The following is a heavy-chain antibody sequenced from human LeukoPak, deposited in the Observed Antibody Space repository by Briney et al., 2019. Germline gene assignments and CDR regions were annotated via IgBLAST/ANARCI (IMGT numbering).Heavy chain of an antibody. V-gene: IGHV3-23*01. J-gene: IGHJ4*02. CDR3: ASARYSSSWYGVFDY. Sequence: GGSRRLSCAASGFTFSSYAMSWVRQAPGKGLEWVSAISGSGGSTYYADSVKGRFTISRDNSKHTLYLQMNSLRAEDTAVYYCASARYSSSWYGVFDYWGQGTLVTVSS. D-gene: IGHD6-13*01. CDR2: ISGSGGST. CDR1: GFTFSSYA.